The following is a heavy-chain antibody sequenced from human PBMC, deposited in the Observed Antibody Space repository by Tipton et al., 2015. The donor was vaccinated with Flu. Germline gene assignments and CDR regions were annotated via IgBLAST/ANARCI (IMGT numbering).Heavy chain of an antibody. CDR3: ARHALPTVTLDY. CDR1: GGSFSGYY. D-gene: IGHD4-17*01. CDR2: INHSGST. V-gene: IGHV4-34*01. J-gene: IGHJ4*02. Sequence: TLSLTCAVYGGSFSGYYWSWIRQPPGKGLEWIGEINHSGSTNYNPSLKSRVTISVDTSKNQFSLKLSSVTAADTAVYYCARHALPTVTLDYWGQGTLVTVSS.